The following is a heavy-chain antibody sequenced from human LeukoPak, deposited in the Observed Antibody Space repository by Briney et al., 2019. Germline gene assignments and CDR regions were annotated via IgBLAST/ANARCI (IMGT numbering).Heavy chain of an antibody. CDR2: IAGGGSST. D-gene: IGHD2-2*01. Sequence: PGGSLRLSCAASGFTFSFYAMSWVRQAPGKGLEWDSVIAGGGSSTYYADSVKGRFTISRDNSKNTLYLQMNSLRVEDTAVYYCVKDPDPRYCSSTSCSPIWGQGTMVTVSS. CDR3: VKDPDPRYCSSTSCSPI. J-gene: IGHJ3*02. V-gene: IGHV3-23*01. CDR1: GFTFSFYA.